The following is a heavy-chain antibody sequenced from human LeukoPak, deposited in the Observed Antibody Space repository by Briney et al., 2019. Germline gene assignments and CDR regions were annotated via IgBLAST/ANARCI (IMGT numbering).Heavy chain of an antibody. Sequence: GASVKVSCKASGYTFTSYGIGWVRQAPGQGLEWMGWISAYNGNTNYAQKLQGRVTMTTDTSTSTAYVELRSLRSDDTAVYYCARVGTIFGVALDYYGMDVWGQGTTVTVSS. J-gene: IGHJ6*02. CDR3: ARVGTIFGVALDYYGMDV. D-gene: IGHD3-3*01. V-gene: IGHV1-18*01. CDR2: ISAYNGNT. CDR1: GYTFTSYG.